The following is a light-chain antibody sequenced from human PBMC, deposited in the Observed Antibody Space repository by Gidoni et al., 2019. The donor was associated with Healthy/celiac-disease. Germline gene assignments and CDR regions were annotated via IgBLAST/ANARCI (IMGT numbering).Light chain of an antibody. Sequence: EIVMTKSPATLSVSPGERATLSCRASQSVSSNLAWYQQKPGQAPRLLIYCASTRATGIPARFSCSGSGTEFTLTISSLQSEDFAVYYCQQYNNWPPYPFGQGTKLEIK. CDR2: CAS. CDR3: QQYNNWPPYP. V-gene: IGKV3-15*01. J-gene: IGKJ2*01. CDR1: QSVSSN.